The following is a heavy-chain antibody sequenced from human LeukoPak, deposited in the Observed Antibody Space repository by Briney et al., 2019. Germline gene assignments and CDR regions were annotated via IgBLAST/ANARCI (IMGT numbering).Heavy chain of an antibody. CDR1: GGTFSSYA. CDR2: IIPIFGTA. J-gene: IGHJ6*04. CDR3: ARGGAGYCSGGSCSWYYGMDV. D-gene: IGHD2-15*01. V-gene: IGHV1-69*01. Sequence: SVKVSFKASGGTFSSYAISWVRQAPGQGLEWMGGIIPIFGTANYAQKFQGRVTITADESTSTAYMELSSLRSEDTAVYYCARGGAGYCSGGSCSWYYGMDVWGKGTTVTVSS.